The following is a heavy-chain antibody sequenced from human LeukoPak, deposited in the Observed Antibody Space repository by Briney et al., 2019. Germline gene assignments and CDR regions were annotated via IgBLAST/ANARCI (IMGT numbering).Heavy chain of an antibody. Sequence: ASVKVSCKASGYTFTTYGISWVRQAPGQGREWMGWVSGNNGKTNYAQKLEGRLTMTTDTSTNTDYMELRSLRSDDTAVYYCARDFYHSGTNWYDVFDVWGQGTMVTVSS. CDR3: ARDFYHSGTNWYDVFDV. J-gene: IGHJ3*01. D-gene: IGHD1-1*01. CDR1: GYTFTTYG. CDR2: VSGNNGKT. V-gene: IGHV1-18*01.